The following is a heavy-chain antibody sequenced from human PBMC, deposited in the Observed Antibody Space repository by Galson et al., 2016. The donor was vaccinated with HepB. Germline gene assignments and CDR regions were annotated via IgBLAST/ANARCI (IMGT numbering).Heavy chain of an antibody. Sequence: SLRLSCAASGFTFSAYAMAWAHQAPGKGLEWVSGISDSGANTYYADSVRGRFSISRDDSKSTLYLQMTNLRVEDTALYYCVADHGGLDCFDFWGRGTMVTVSS. V-gene: IGHV3-23*01. J-gene: IGHJ3*01. CDR3: VADHGGLDCFDF. CDR2: ISDSGANT. D-gene: IGHD4-23*01. CDR1: GFTFSAYA.